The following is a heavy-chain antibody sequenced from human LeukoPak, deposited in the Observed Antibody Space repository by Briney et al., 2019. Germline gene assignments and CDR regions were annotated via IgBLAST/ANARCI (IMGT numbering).Heavy chain of an antibody. CDR1: GGTFSSYA. V-gene: IGHV1-69*13. J-gene: IGHJ5*02. CDR2: IIPIFGTA. D-gene: IGHD6-13*01. CDR3: ARLIAAAGTRVNWFDP. Sequence: GASVKVSCKASGGTFSSYAISWVRQAPGQGLEWMGGIIPIFGTANYAQKSQGRVTITADESTSTAYMELSSLRSEDTAVYYCARLIAAAGTRVNWFDPWGQGTLVTVSS.